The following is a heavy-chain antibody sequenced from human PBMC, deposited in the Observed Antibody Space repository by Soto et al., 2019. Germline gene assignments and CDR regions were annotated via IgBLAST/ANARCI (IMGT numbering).Heavy chain of an antibody. J-gene: IGHJ5*02. CDR1: GFSLTSSGVG. CDR3: AHRAPYNSSGDVGWFDP. V-gene: IGHV2-5*02. Sequence: QITLKESGPTLLEPTQTLTLTCSFSGFSLTSSGVGVGWLRQAPGKALECLGIIYWDGDRRYNPSLRQRLTIPQDTCKNQAVLTMTYMEPVDTATYYCAHRAPYNSSGDVGWFDPWGQGTLVTVS. CDR2: IYWDGDR. D-gene: IGHD1-20*01.